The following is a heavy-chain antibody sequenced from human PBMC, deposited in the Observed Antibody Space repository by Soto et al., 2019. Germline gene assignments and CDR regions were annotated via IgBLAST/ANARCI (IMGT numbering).Heavy chain of an antibody. CDR2: IVVGSGNT. D-gene: IGHD3-3*01. Sequence: SVKVSCKASGFTFTSSAVQWVRQARGQRLEWIGWIVVGSGNTNYAQKFQERFTITRDMSTSTAYMELSSLRSEDTAVYYCSAVFTSALNYDFWRGYYTGRRHFDYWGQGTLVTVSS. J-gene: IGHJ4*02. CDR3: SAVFTSALNYDFWRGYYTGRRHFDY. CDR1: GFTFTSSA. V-gene: IGHV1-58*01.